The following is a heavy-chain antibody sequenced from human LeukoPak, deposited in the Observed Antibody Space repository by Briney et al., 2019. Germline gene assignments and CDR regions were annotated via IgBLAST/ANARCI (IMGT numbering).Heavy chain of an antibody. CDR1: GGSVSSGSYY. J-gene: IGHJ4*02. CDR3: AREAVGAAAGTYNFDY. CDR2: IYYSGST. V-gene: IGHV4-61*01. Sequence: SETLSLTCTVSGGSVSSGSYYWSWIRQPPGKGLEWIGYIYYSGSTNYNPSLKSRVTISVDTSKNRFSLKLSSVTAADTAVYYCAREAVGAAAGTYNFDYWGQGTLVTVSS. D-gene: IGHD6-13*01.